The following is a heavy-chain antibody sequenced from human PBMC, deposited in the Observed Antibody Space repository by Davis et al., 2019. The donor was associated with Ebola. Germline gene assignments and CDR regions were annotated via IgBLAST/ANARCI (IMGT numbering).Heavy chain of an antibody. Sequence: SGHTLAHLPPPFTLTYPFSGLSLITRRKCVSWHRQLSGKALPWLAFIDWDDDKYYSTSLKTRLTISKDTSKNQVVLTMTNMDPVDTATYYCARIPHGGGEDYWGQGTRVTVSS. J-gene: IGHJ4*02. D-gene: IGHD3-16*01. CDR1: GLSLITRRKC. CDR3: ARIPHGGGEDY. V-gene: IGHV2-70*01. CDR2: IDWDDDK.